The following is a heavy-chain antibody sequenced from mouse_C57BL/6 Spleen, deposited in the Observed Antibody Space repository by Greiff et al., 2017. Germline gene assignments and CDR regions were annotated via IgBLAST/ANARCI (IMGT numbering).Heavy chain of an antibody. CDR3: ARYGSRTPYYDC. V-gene: IGHV1-78*01. CDR1: GYTFTDHT. D-gene: IGHD1-1*02. Sequence: QVQLQQSDAELVKPGASVKISCKVSGYTFTDHTIHWMKQRPEQGLEWIGYIYPRDGSTKYSEKFKGQTTLTADKSSSTAYMQLNSLTSEDTAVYVSARYGSRTPYYDCWGQGTTLTVSS. J-gene: IGHJ2*01. CDR2: IYPRDGST.